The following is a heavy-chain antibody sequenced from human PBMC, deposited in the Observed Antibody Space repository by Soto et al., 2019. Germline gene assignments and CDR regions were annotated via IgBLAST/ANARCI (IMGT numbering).Heavy chain of an antibody. CDR3: AKAWGIDY. V-gene: IGHV3-23*01. CDR1: GFTFSSYT. CDR2: ISGSGSST. D-gene: IGHD7-27*01. Sequence: PGGSLRLSCAASGFTFSSYTMSWVRQAPGKGLKRVSTISGSGSSTYSAASVKGLFTISRDNSKNTLYLQMNSLRVEDTAIYYCAKAWGIDYWGQGTLVTVSS. J-gene: IGHJ4*02.